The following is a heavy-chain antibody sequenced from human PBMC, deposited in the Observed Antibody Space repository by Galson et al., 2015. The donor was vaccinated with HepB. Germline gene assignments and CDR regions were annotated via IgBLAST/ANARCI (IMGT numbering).Heavy chain of an antibody. CDR1: GGTFSSYA. Sequence: SVKVSCKASGGTFSSYAISWVRQAPGQGLEWMGRIIPILGIANYAQKFQGRVTITADKSTSTAYMELSSLRSEDTAVYYCARARVQHYYYYYGMDVWGQGTTVTVSS. J-gene: IGHJ6*02. V-gene: IGHV1-69*04. CDR2: IIPILGIA. CDR3: ARARVQHYYYYYGMDV. D-gene: IGHD6-6*01.